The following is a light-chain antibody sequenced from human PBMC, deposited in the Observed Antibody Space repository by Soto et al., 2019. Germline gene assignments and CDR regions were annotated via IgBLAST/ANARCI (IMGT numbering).Light chain of an antibody. CDR1: QDITNY. J-gene: IGKJ5*01. V-gene: IGKV1-33*01. Sequence: DIQLTQSPSSLSASVGDRVTITCQASQDITNYLNWYQQKPGKAPKLLIYDASNLETGVPSRFSGSGFGTDFTFTISSLQPGDIATYYCQQYDNLLIAFGQGTRLDIK. CDR2: DAS. CDR3: QQYDNLLIA.